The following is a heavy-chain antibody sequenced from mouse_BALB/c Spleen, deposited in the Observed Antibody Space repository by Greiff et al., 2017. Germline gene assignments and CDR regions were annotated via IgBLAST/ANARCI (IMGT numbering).Heavy chain of an antibody. CDR1: GFTFSSYG. J-gene: IGHJ4*01. CDR3: ARDRGYYGMDY. CDR2: INSNGGST. D-gene: IGHD3-3*01. Sequence: QPGGSLKLSCAASGFTFSSYGMSWVRQTPDKRLELVATINSNGGSTYYPDSVKGRFTISRDNAKNTLYLQMSSLKSEDTAMYYCARDRGYYGMDYWGQGTSVTVSS. V-gene: IGHV5-6-3*01.